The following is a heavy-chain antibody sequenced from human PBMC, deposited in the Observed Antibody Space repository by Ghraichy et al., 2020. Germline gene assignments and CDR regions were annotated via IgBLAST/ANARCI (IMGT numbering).Heavy chain of an antibody. D-gene: IGHD2-2*01. CDR3: AKHLNIVVVPAALFDY. CDR1: GFTFSSYA. V-gene: IGHV3-23*01. J-gene: IGHJ4*02. Sequence: GESLNISCAASGFTFSSYAMSWVRQAPGKGLEWVSAISGSGGSTYYADSVKGRFTISRDNSKNTLYLQMNSLRAEDTAVYYCAKHLNIVVVPAALFDYWGQGTLDTVSS. CDR2: ISGSGGST.